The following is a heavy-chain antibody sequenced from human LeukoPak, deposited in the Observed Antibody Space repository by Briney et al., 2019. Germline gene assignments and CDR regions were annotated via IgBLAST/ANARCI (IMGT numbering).Heavy chain of an antibody. V-gene: IGHV3-23*01. D-gene: IGHD6-19*01. CDR2: ISGSGGST. CDR1: GFTFSNYG. CDR3: TRDTTSGWYHAY. J-gene: IGHJ4*02. Sequence: GGSLRLSCAASGFTFSNYGMSWVRQAPGKGLEWVSAISGSGGSTYYADSVKGRFTISRDNSKNTLCLQMNSLRAEDTAIYYCTRDTTSGWYHAYWGQGTLVTVSS.